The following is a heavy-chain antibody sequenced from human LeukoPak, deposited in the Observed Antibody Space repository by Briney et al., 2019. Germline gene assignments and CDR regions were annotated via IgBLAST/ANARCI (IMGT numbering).Heavy chain of an antibody. D-gene: IGHD3-22*01. Sequence: GGSLRLSCEASGFTFSTYPMHWVRQAPDKGLEWVAMISYHGSNEYYADSVKGRFTTSRDNSKNTLYLQMNNPRVEDTAMYYCARVHDSTGYYHYFDSWGQGTLVTVSS. CDR2: ISYHGSNE. V-gene: IGHV3-30*04. CDR3: ARVHDSTGYYHYFDS. J-gene: IGHJ4*02. CDR1: GFTFSTYP.